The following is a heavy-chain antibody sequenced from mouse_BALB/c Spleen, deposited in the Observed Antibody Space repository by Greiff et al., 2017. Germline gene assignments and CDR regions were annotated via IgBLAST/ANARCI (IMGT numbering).Heavy chain of an antibody. CDR1: GYTFTSYT. CDR3: ARKIYYGYRYAMDY. Sequence: QAQLKQSAAELARPGASVKMSCKASGYTFTSYTMHWVEQRPGQGLEWIGYINPSSGHTEYNQKFKDKTTLTADKSSSTAYMQLSSLTSEDSAVYYGARKIYYGYRYAMDYWGQGTSVTVSS. J-gene: IGHJ4*01. D-gene: IGHD2-2*01. CDR2: INPSSGHT. V-gene: IGHV1-4*02.